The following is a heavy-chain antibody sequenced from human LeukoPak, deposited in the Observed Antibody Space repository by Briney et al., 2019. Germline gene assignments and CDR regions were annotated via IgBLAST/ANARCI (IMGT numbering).Heavy chain of an antibody. Sequence: GGSLRLSCAASGLTRSHNYVSWVRQAPGKGLEWVSAIHTSGDTCYADSVKGRFTISRDTSKNTLYLQINSLRVEDTAVYYCIVFGDSNHWGQGTLVTVSS. CDR3: IVFGDSNH. D-gene: IGHD4-17*01. CDR1: GLTRSHNY. CDR2: IHTSGDT. V-gene: IGHV3-53*01. J-gene: IGHJ5*02.